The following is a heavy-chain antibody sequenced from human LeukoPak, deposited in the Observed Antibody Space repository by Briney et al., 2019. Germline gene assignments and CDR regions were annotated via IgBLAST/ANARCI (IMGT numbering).Heavy chain of an antibody. CDR1: GFTFSSYG. CDR2: ISYDGSNT. CDR3: AKDLTYYYDSSGYYTFDY. V-gene: IGHV3-30*18. D-gene: IGHD3-22*01. J-gene: IGHJ4*02. Sequence: GRSLRLSCAASGFTFSSYGMHWVRQAPGKGLEWVAVISYDGSNTYYADSVKGRFTISRDNSKNTLYLQMNSLRAEDTAVYYCAKDLTYYYDSSGYYTFDYWGQGTLVTVSS.